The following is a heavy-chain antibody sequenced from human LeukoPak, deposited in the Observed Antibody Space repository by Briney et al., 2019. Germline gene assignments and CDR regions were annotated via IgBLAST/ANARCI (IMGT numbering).Heavy chain of an antibody. J-gene: IGHJ3*02. V-gene: IGHV1-69*06. CDR2: IIPIFAKA. CDR3: ARAIDIVVVPAATLDAFDI. Sequence: SVKVSCKASGGTFSSYAISWVRQAPGQGLEWMGGIIPIFAKANYAQKFQGRVTITADKSTSTAYMELSSLRSEDTAVYYCARAIDIVVVPAATLDAFDIWGQGTMVTVSS. CDR1: GGTFSSYA. D-gene: IGHD2-2*01.